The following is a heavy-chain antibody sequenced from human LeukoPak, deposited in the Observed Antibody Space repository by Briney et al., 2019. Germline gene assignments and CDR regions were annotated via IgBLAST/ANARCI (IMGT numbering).Heavy chain of an antibody. Sequence: PSETLSLTCTVSGGSISSYYWSWIRQPPGKGLEWIGYIYYSGSTNYNPSLKSRVTISVDKSKNQFSLKLSSVTAADTAVYYCASPYSSSWYLRHCDAFDIWGQGTMVTVSS. CDR3: ASPYSSSWYLRHCDAFDI. V-gene: IGHV4-59*12. CDR1: GGSISSYY. D-gene: IGHD6-13*01. J-gene: IGHJ3*02. CDR2: IYYSGST.